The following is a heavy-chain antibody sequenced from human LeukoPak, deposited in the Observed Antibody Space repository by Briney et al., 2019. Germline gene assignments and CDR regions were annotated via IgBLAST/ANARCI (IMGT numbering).Heavy chain of an antibody. V-gene: IGHV3-53*01. J-gene: IGHJ4*02. Sequence: PGGSPRLSCAASGFTVSNNYMNWVRQAPGKGLEWVSVIYSGGGTYYADSVKGRFTISRDNFKNTLYLQMNSLRAEDTAVYYCAKGGSDYAFEYWGQGSLVTVSS. CDR2: IYSGGGT. CDR1: GFTVSNNY. CDR3: AKGGSDYAFEY. D-gene: IGHD4-17*01.